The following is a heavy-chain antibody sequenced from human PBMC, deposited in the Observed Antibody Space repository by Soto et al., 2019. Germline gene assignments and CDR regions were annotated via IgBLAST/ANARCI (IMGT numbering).Heavy chain of an antibody. V-gene: IGHV3-21*01. CDR3: ARDVTSSTYYYLSPGGFDP. D-gene: IGHD3-22*01. J-gene: IGHJ5*02. Sequence: EVQLVESGGGLVKPGGSLRLSCAASGFTFSSYSMNWVRQAPGKGLEWVSSISSSSSYIYYADPVKGRCTISRDNAKNSLYLQMNSLRAEDTAVYYCARDVTSSTYYYLSPGGFDPWGQGTLVTVSS. CDR2: ISSSSSYI. CDR1: GFTFSSYS.